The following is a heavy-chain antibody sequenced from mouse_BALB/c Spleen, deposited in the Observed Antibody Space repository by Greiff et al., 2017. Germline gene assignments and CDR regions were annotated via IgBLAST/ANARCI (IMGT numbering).Heavy chain of an antibody. CDR1: GDSITSGY. J-gene: IGHJ4*01. D-gene: IGHD2-4*01. V-gene: IGHV3-8*02. Sequence: EVKLMESGPSLVKPSQTLSLTCSVTGDSITSGYWNWIRKFPGNKLEYMGYISYSGSTYYNPSLKSRISITRDTSKNQYYLQLNSVTTEDTATYYCASGGIGMITDYYAMDYWGQGTSVTVSS. CDR2: ISYSGST. CDR3: ASGGIGMITDYYAMDY.